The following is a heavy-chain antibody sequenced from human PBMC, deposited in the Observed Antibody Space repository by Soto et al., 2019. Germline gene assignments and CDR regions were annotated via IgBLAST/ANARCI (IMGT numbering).Heavy chain of an antibody. CDR3: ARDSNKVGVGAFVI. J-gene: IGHJ3*02. V-gene: IGHV4-31*03. D-gene: IGHD3-16*01. CDR2: IYYSGST. CDR1: GGSISSGGYY. Sequence: SETLSLTCTVSGGSISSGGYYWSWIRQQPGKGLEWIGYIYYSGSTYYNPSLKSRVTISVDTSKNQFSLKLSSVTAADTAVYYCARDSNKVGVGAFVIWGQGTMVTVSS.